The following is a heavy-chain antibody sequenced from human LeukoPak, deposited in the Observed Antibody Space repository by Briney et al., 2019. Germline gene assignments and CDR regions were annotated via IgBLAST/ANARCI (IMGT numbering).Heavy chain of an antibody. J-gene: IGHJ4*02. CDR3: ARGPSGSDY. CDR1: GCTFTGYY. V-gene: IGHV1-2*06. CDR2: INPSSGGT. D-gene: IGHD3-10*01. Sequence: ASVTVSRKVSGCTFTGYYLHWVRQAPGQGLEWMGRINPSSGGTNYAQKFQGRVTMTRDTSINTAYMDLSSLRSDDTAVYYCARGPSGSDYWGQGTLVTVSS.